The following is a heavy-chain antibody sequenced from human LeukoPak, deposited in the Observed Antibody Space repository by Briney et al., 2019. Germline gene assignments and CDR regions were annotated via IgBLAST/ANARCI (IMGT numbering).Heavy chain of an antibody. CDR1: GYTFTSYA. Sequence: SVKVSCKASGYTFTSYAMNWVRQAPGQGLEWMGGIIPIFGTANYAQKFQGRVTITADESTSTAYMELSSLRSEDTAVYYCARSNGVVIAAFYYYYYMDVWGKGTTVTVSS. V-gene: IGHV1-69*13. CDR3: ARSNGVVIAAFYYYYYMDV. D-gene: IGHD2-21*01. J-gene: IGHJ6*03. CDR2: IIPIFGTA.